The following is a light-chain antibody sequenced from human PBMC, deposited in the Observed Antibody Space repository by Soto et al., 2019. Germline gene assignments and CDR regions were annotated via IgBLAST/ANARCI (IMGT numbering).Light chain of an antibody. V-gene: IGKV2-30*01. CDR3: MQGTHWPYT. J-gene: IGKJ2*01. Sequence: DAVLTQSPLSLPVTLGQPASISCRSSQSLVYSAGNTYLNWFQQRPGQSPRRLIYKVSERDSGVPDRFSGRALCIEFSLEISRVEAEDVGVYCCMQGTHWPYTFGQGTKLESK. CDR1: QSLVYSAGNTY. CDR2: KVS.